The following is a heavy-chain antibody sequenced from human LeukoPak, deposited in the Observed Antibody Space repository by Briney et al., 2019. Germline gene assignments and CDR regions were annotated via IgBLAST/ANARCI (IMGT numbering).Heavy chain of an antibody. CDR2: IKEDGSKK. Sequence: GGSLRLSCAASGFTFSNYWMSWVRQAPGKGLEWVANIKEDGSKKHYVDSVKGRFTISRDNAKNSLYLQMNSLRVDDTAVYYCARTIRGYWGQGTLVTVSS. J-gene: IGHJ4*02. CDR3: ARTIRGY. CDR1: GFTFSNYW. D-gene: IGHD3-10*01. V-gene: IGHV3-7*03.